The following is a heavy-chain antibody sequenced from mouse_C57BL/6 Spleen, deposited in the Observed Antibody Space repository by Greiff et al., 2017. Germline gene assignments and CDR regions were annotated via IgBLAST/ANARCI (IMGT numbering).Heavy chain of an antibody. D-gene: IGHD5-1*01. V-gene: IGHV1-81*01. CDR3: ARYPSFAY. CDR2: IYPRSGNT. Sequence: VKLMESGAELARPGASVKLSCKASGYTFTSYGISWVKQRTGQGLEWIGEIYPRSGNTYYNETFKGKATLTADKSSSTAYMELRSLTSEDSAVYFCARYPSFAYWGQGTLVTVSA. J-gene: IGHJ3*01. CDR1: GYTFTSYG.